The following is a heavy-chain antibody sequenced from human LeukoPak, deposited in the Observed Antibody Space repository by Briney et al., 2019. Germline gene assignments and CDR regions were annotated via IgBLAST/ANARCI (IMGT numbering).Heavy chain of an antibody. CDR3: ARHYSIAGVPVFAI. D-gene: IGHD6-13*01. CDR2: ISYGGST. Sequence: SETLSLTCSVSGGSISNYYWTWIRQPPGKGLEWIACISYGGSTNYNPSLKSRVAISVDTSKNKVSLKLSSVTAADTAVYYCARHYSIAGVPVFAIWGQGTMVTVSS. J-gene: IGHJ3*02. V-gene: IGHV4-59*08. CDR1: GGSISNYY.